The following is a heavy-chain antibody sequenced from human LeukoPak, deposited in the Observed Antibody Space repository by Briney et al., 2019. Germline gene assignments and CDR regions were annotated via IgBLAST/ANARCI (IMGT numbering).Heavy chain of an antibody. D-gene: IGHD5-18*01. V-gene: IGHV3-48*01. CDR2: IGNSGSTI. CDR3: ARDSGYSYGTDY. CDR1: GFTFSSYS. J-gene: IGHJ4*02. Sequence: GGSLRLSCAASGFTFSSYSINWVRQAPGKGLEWISYIGNSGSTIYYADSVKGRFTISRDNAENSLYLQMNSLRAEDTAVYYCARDSGYSYGTDYWGQGTLVTVSS.